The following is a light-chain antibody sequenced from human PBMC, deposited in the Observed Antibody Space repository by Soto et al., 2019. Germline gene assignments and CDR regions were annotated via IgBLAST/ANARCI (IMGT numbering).Light chain of an antibody. CDR2: DAS. V-gene: IGKV1-5*01. CDR1: QSISKW. J-gene: IGKJ4*01. Sequence: DIQMTQSPSTLSASVGDRVTITCRASQSISKWLAWYQQKPVTAPKLLIYDASNLESGVPSRFSGSGSGTEFTLTIRSLQPDDFATYYCQQYDSYSPLTFGGGTKVDIK. CDR3: QQYDSYSPLT.